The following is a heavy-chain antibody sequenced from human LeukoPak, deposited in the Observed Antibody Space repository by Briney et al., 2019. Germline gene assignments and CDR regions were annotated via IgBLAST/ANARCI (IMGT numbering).Heavy chain of an antibody. CDR3: ARDHSSSWYYY. J-gene: IGHJ4*02. V-gene: IGHV4-4*02. CDR1: GGSISSSNW. CDR2: IYHSGRT. D-gene: IGHD6-13*01. Sequence: PSGTLSLTCAVSGGSISSSNWWSWVRQPPGKGLEWIGEIYHSGRTNYNPSLKSRVTISVDTSKNQFSLKLSSVTAADTAVYYCARDHSSSWYYYWGQGTLVTVSS.